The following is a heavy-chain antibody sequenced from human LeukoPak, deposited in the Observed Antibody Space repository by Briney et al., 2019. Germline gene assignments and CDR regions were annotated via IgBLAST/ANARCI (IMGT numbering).Heavy chain of an antibody. J-gene: IGHJ4*02. D-gene: IGHD5-24*01. CDR3: ARGLRDGYTLFYFDY. V-gene: IGHV4-4*07. CDR1: GGSISSYY. Sequence: SETLSLTCTVSGGSISSYYWSWIRQPAGKGLEWIGHIYTSGSTNYNPSLKSRVTMSVDTSKNQFSLKLSSVTAADTAVYFCARGLRDGYTLFYFDYWGQGTLVTVSS. CDR2: IYTSGST.